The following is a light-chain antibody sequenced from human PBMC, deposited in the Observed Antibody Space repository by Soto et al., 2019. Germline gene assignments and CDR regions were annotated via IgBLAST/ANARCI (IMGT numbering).Light chain of an antibody. CDR1: SSNIEKNF. Sequence: QSVLTQPPSVSAAPGQKVTISCSGSSSNIEKNFVSWYQQFPGTAPKLLICDNNRRLSGIPDRFSGSKSGTSATLDITGLQTGDEAEYYCGTWDTSLSAYVFGGGTKLTVL. CDR2: DNN. V-gene: IGLV1-51*01. J-gene: IGLJ2*01. CDR3: GTWDTSLSAYV.